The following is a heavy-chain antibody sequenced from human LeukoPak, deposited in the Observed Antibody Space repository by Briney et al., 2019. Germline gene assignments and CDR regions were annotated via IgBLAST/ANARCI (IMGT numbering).Heavy chain of an antibody. CDR2: IIPMFGTA. Sequence: ASVRVSCKASGYTFTAHYIQWVRQAPGQGLEWMGGIIPMFGTAKYAQKFQGRVTITADKSTSTAYMELSSLRSEDTAVYYCASGTTDIVVVPATLRNYYFDYWGQGTLVTVSS. D-gene: IGHD2-2*01. V-gene: IGHV1-69*06. CDR3: ASGTTDIVVVPATLRNYYFDY. J-gene: IGHJ4*02. CDR1: GYTFTAHY.